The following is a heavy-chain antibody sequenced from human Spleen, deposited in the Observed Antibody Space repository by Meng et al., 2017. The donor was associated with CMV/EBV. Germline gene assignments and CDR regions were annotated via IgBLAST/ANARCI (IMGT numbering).Heavy chain of an antibody. Sequence: GFTFSSYAMHWVRQAPGKGLEWVAVISYDGSNKYYADSVKGRFTISRDNSKNTLYLQMNSLRAEDTAVYYCARPPYDFWSGWGWFDPWGQGTLVTVSS. J-gene: IGHJ5*02. V-gene: IGHV3-30*04. D-gene: IGHD3-3*01. CDR2: ISYDGSNK. CDR3: ARPPYDFWSGWGWFDP. CDR1: GFTFSSYA.